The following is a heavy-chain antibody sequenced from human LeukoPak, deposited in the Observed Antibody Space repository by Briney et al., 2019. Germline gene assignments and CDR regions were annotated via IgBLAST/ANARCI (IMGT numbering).Heavy chain of an antibody. J-gene: IGHJ4*02. V-gene: IGHV1-2*02. CDR3: ARVASSYSPRRYFDY. CDR1: GYTFTGYY. D-gene: IGHD6-13*01. Sequence: GASVKVSCKASGYTFTGYYMHWVRQAPGQGLEWMGWINPNSGGTNYAQKVQGRVTMTRDTSISTAYMELSRLRSDDTAVYYCARVASSYSPRRYFDYWGQGTLVTVSS. CDR2: INPNSGGT.